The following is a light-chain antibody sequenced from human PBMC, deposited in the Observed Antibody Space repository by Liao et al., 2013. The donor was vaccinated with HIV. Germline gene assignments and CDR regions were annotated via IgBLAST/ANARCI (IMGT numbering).Light chain of an antibody. J-gene: IGLJ1*01. Sequence: SYELTQPPSVSVAPGETASITCGGNNIGSQSVQWYHQKPGQAPVLLIYYDSDRPSGIPERFSGSNSGNTATLTISRVEAGDEADYYCQVWDGDHYVFGAGTKVTVL. CDR2: YDS. V-gene: IGLV3-21*04. CDR3: QVWDGDHYV. CDR1: NIGSQS.